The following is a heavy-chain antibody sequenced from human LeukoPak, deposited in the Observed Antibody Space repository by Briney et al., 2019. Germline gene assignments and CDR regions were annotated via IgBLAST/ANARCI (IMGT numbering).Heavy chain of an antibody. Sequence: PGGSLRLSCAASAFTFSNYGMNWVRQTPGKGLEWVSYISSSSTTKSYADSVKGRFTISRDNAKNSLYLQMSSLRAEDTAVYYCARGGAVRPDYWGQGTLVTVSS. CDR1: AFTFSNYG. D-gene: IGHD6-6*01. CDR3: ARGGAVRPDY. J-gene: IGHJ4*02. V-gene: IGHV3-48*01. CDR2: ISSSSTTK.